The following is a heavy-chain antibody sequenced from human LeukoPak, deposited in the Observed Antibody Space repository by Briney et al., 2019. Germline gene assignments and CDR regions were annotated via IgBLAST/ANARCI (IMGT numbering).Heavy chain of an antibody. D-gene: IGHD3-10*01. V-gene: IGHV3-30*02. CDR1: GFTFSSYG. J-gene: IGHJ4*02. CDR2: IRYDGSNK. Sequence: GGSLRLSCAASGFTFSSYGMHWVRQAPGKGLEWVAFIRYDGSNKYYADSVKGRFTISRDNSKNTLYLQMNSLRAEDAAVYYCAKDLGLWFGELPNPFDYWGQGTLVTVSS. CDR3: AKDLGLWFGELPNPFDY.